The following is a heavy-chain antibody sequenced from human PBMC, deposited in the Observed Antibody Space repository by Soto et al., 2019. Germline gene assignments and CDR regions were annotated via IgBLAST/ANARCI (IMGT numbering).Heavy chain of an antibody. CDR1: GFNFNTYW. V-gene: IGHV3-7*01. J-gene: IGHJ6*02. D-gene: IGHD2-2*03. Sequence: PGGSLRLSCAASGFNFNTYWMYWVRQAPGKGLEWVANIDTDGSRKNYVDSVKGRFIISRDNAKNSLFLQMNSLRAEDTAVYYCARDRLDIVFRLGMDVWGQGTTVTVSS. CDR3: ARDRLDIVFRLGMDV. CDR2: IDTDGSRK.